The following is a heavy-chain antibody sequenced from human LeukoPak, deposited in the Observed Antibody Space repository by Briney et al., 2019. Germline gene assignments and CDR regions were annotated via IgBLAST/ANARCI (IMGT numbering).Heavy chain of an antibody. CDR1: GFTFSSYS. D-gene: IGHD3-10*01. CDR2: ISSSSSTI. V-gene: IGHV3-48*04. CDR3: ARDRGGWFVY. J-gene: IGHJ4*02. Sequence: PGGSLRLSCAASGFTFSSYSMNWVRQVPGKGLEWVSYISSSSSTIYYADSVKGRFTISRDNAKNSLYLQMNSLRAEDTAVYYCARDRGGWFVYWGQGTLVTVSS.